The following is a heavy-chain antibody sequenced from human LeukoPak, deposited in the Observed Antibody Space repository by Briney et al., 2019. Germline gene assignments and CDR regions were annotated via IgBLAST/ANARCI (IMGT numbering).Heavy chain of an antibody. V-gene: IGHV4-59*01. D-gene: IGHD3/OR15-3a*01. CDR1: GGSISSYY. CDR2: IYYSGSI. CDR3: ARDRPADFRYGVDV. Sequence: SETLSLTCTVSGGSISSYYWSWIRQPPGKGLEWIGYIYYSGSINYNPSLKSRVTISVDTSKNQFSLKLSSVTAADTAVYYCARDRPADFRYGVDVWGQGTTVTVSS. J-gene: IGHJ6*02.